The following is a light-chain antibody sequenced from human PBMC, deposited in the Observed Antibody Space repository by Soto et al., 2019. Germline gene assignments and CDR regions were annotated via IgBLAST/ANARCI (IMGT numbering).Light chain of an antibody. CDR1: SSNIAKNY. Sequence: QSALTQPPSVSAAPGQKVTISCSGSSSNIAKNYVAWYQQLPGTAPKLLIYDNNKRPSGIPDRFSGSKSGTSATLGITGLQTGDEADYYCGTWDSSWRPGVFGGGTKVTV. V-gene: IGLV1-51*01. J-gene: IGLJ3*02. CDR2: DNN. CDR3: GTWDSSWRPGV.